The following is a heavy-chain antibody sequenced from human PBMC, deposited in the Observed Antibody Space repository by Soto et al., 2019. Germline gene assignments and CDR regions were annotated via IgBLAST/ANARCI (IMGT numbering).Heavy chain of an antibody. CDR3: ARAGILYFKRGGDYYYMDV. CDR1: GFTFSSYS. J-gene: IGHJ6*03. V-gene: IGHV3-21*01. D-gene: IGHD2-8*01. CDR2: ISSSSSYI. Sequence: PGGSLRLSCAASGFTFSSYSMNWVRQAPGKGLEWVSSISSSSSYIYYADSVKGRFTISRDNAKNSLYLQMNSLRAEDTAVYYCARAGILYFKRGGDYYYMDVWGKGTTVTVSS.